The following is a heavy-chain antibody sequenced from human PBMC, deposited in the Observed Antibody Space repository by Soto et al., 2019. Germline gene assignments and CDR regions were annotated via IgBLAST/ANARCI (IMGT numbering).Heavy chain of an antibody. V-gene: IGHV1-2*04. CDR1: GYTFTGYY. D-gene: IGHD4-17*01. CDR2: INPNSGGT. CDR3: ARDQRDSYGDFLYWFDP. Sequence: ASVKVSCKASGYTFTGYYMHWVRQAPGQGLEWMGWINPNSGGTNYAQKFQGWVTMTRDTSISTAYMELSRLRSDDTAVYYCARDQRDSYGDFLYWFDPWGQGTLGTVS. J-gene: IGHJ5*02.